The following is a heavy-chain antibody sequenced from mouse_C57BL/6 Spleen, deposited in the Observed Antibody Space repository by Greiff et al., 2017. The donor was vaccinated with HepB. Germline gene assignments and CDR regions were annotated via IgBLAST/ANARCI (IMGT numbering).Heavy chain of an antibody. J-gene: IGHJ2*01. CDR2: IDPNSGGT. D-gene: IGHD4-1*01. CDR1: GYTFTSYW. V-gene: IGHV1-72*01. CDR3: ASCSNWDDHYFDY. Sequence: VQLQQSGAELVKPGASVKLSCKASGYTFTSYWMHWVKQRPGRGLEWIGRIDPNSGGTKYNEKFKRKDTLTVDKPSSTAYMQLSSLTSEDSAVYYCASCSNWDDHYFDYWGQGTTLTVSS.